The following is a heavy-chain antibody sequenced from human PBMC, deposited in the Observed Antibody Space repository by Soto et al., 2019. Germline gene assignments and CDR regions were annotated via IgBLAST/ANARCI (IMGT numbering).Heavy chain of an antibody. D-gene: IGHD4-17*01. J-gene: IGHJ4*02. CDR1: GERFTTYG. Sequence: ASVKVSCKASGERFTTYGISWVRQAPGQGLEWMGWISTYNTNTKYAPKFQGRLLLTTDTSTTTAHMELRSLRPDDTAVYYCARWAGQVRDYGGPFDYWGQGTLVTVSS. CDR2: ISTYNTNT. V-gene: IGHV1-18*04. CDR3: ARWAGQVRDYGGPFDY.